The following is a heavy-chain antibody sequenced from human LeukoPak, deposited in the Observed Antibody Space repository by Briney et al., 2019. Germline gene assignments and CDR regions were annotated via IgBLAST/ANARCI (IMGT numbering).Heavy chain of an antibody. CDR2: IYTSGST. V-gene: IGHV4-61*02. D-gene: IGHD6-6*01. CDR1: GGSISSGSYY. J-gene: IGHJ5*02. Sequence: PSQTLSLTCTVSGGSISSGSYYWSWIRQPAGKGLEWIGRIYTSGSTNYNPSLKSRVTISVDTSKNQFSLKLSSVTAADTAVYYCARDPGIAARFSNNWFDPWGQGTLVTVSS. CDR3: ARDPGIAARFSNNWFDP.